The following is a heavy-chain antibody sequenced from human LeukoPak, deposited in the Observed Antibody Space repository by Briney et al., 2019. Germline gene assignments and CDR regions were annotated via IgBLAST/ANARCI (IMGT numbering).Heavy chain of an antibody. V-gene: IGHV4-34*01. Sequence: GSLRLSCAASGFTVSRNYMSWVRQAPGKGLEWIGGINHSGSTKYNPSLKSRVALSVDTSKNQFSLKLSSVTAADTAIYYCASVPLRDGHLPNYFDYWGRGTLVTVSS. J-gene: IGHJ4*02. CDR3: ASVPLRDGHLPNYFDY. CDR1: GFTVSRNY. D-gene: IGHD2-8*01. CDR2: INHSGST.